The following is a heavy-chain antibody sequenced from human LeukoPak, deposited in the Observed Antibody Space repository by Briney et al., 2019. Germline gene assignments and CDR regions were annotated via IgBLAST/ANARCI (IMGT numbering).Heavy chain of an antibody. CDR2: IKQDGSEK. CDR1: GFTCSSYW. V-gene: IGHV3-7*01. D-gene: IGHD3-3*01. CDR3: ARVAVNNFWSGYHFDY. J-gene: IGHJ4*02. Sequence: PGGSLRLSCAASGFTCSSYWMNWVRQAPGKGLEWVANIKQDGSEKNYVDSVKGRFTISRDNAQNSLYLQMNSLRAEDTAVYYCARVAVNNFWSGYHFDYWGQGTLVTVSS.